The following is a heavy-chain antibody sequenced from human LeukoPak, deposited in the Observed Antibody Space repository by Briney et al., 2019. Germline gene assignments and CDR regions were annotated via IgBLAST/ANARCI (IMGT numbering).Heavy chain of an antibody. CDR1: GYSISSGYF. Sequence: PSETLSLTCTVSGYSISSGYFWGWIRQPPGKGLEWIGSIYHSGSTNYNPSLKSRVTISVDKSKNQFSLKLSSVTAADTAVYYCASVPPSWGQGTLVTVSS. D-gene: IGHD3-10*02. V-gene: IGHV4-38-2*02. J-gene: IGHJ4*02. CDR2: IYHSGST. CDR3: ASVPPS.